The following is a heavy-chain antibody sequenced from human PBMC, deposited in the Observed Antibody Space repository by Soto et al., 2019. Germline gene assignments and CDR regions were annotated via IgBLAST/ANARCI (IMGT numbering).Heavy chain of an antibody. V-gene: IGHV3-72*01. CDR1: GFSFSDHY. Sequence: LVESGGGLVQPGGSLRLSCAASGFSFSDHYMAWVRQAPGKGLDWIAIVRKKGNNYITDYGASVKGRFTVSRDDSKDSLYLQMHSLNTEDTAMYFCTRVRSGWASDIWGQGTLVTVSS. CDR2: VRKKGNNYIT. J-gene: IGHJ3*02. D-gene: IGHD6-19*01. CDR3: TRVRSGWASDI.